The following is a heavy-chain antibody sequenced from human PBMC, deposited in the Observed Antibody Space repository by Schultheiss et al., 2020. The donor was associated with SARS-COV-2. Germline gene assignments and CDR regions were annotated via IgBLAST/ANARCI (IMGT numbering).Heavy chain of an antibody. CDR1: GYSISSGYY. CDR2: IYYSGST. D-gene: IGHD3-22*01. J-gene: IGHJ4*02. Sequence: SETLSLTCAVSGYSISSGYYWGWIRQPPGKGLEWIGYIYYSGSTNYNPSLKSRVTISVDTSKNQFSLKLSSVTAADTAVYYCARVDYYDSSGYYGIFDYWGQGTLVTVSS. V-gene: IGHV4-61*01. CDR3: ARVDYYDSSGYYGIFDY.